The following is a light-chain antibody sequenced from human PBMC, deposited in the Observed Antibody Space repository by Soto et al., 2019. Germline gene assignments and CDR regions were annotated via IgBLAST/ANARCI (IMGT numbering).Light chain of an antibody. V-gene: IGKV1-5*01. J-gene: IGKJ1*01. Sequence: VDRVTITCRASQSISSWLAWYQQKPGKAPKLLISDASSLKSGVPSRFSGSGSATEFTLTISSLQPDDFATYYCQQYNSYSRTFGQGAKV. CDR1: QSISSW. CDR2: DAS. CDR3: QQYNSYSRT.